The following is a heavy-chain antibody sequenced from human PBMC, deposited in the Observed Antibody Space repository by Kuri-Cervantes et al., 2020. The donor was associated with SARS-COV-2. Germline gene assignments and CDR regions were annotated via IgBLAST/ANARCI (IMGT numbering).Heavy chain of an antibody. D-gene: IGHD1-1*01. CDR3: VKVVPLVGSRGYFDY. V-gene: IGHV3-64D*09. CDR2: ISSNGGST. CDR1: GFTFSTSA. J-gene: IGHJ4*02. Sequence: GESLKISCAVSGFTFSTSAMHWVRQAPGKGLEYVSAISSNGGSTYYADSVKGRFTISRDNSKNTLSLQMSSLRAEDTAIYYCVKVVPLVGSRGYFDYWGQGTLVTVSS.